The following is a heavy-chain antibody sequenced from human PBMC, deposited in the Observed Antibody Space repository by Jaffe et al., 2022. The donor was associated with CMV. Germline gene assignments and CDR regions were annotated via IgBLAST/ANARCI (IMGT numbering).Heavy chain of an antibody. CDR2: ISHDGRDK. Sequence: QVQLVESGGGVVQPGRSLRLSCAASGFTFSTYGMHWVRQAPGKGLEWVAVISHDGRDKYYADSVKARSTISRDNSKNTLYLQVNSLRADDTAVYYCAKDRGFCNGGSCYSEDYWGQGTLVTVSS. D-gene: IGHD2-15*01. CDR1: GFTFSTYG. V-gene: IGHV3-30*18. J-gene: IGHJ4*02. CDR3: AKDRGFCNGGSCYSEDY.